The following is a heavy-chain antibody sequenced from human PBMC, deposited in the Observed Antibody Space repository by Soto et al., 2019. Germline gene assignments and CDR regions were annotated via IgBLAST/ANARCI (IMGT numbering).Heavy chain of an antibody. D-gene: IGHD2-8*01. Sequence: GGSLRLSCAASGFTFSSHWMHWVRQTPGKGLEWVAVISYDGSNKYYADSVKGRFTISRDNSKNTLYLQMNSLRAEDTAVYYCARDRTPSMLNLLPWFDPWGQGTLVTVS. CDR2: ISYDGSNK. J-gene: IGHJ5*02. V-gene: IGHV3-30-3*01. CDR3: ARDRTPSMLNLLPWFDP. CDR1: GFTFSSHW.